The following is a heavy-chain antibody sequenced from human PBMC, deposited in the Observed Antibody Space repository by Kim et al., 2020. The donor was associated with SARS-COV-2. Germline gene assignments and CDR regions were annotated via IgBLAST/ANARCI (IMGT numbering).Heavy chain of an antibody. CDR1: GYSFTAYT. CDR2: INAANGNT. J-gene: IGHJ4*02. Sequence: ASVKVSCKASGYSFTAYTIHWVRQAPGQRLDWMGCINAANGNTEFSQKFQGRVNSSRDKSATTVHIEVRSLTSEDTAVYYCARGAYCRGGICFPPGGFWGQGTLVIVSS. D-gene: IGHD2-15*01. CDR3: ARGAYCRGGICFPPGGF. V-gene: IGHV1-3*01.